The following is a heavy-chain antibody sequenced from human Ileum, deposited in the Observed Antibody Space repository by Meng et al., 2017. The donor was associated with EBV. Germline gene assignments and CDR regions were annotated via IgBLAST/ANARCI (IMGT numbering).Heavy chain of an antibody. V-gene: IGHV4-39*07. CDR3: VSAYDYGDYEAFAY. CDR1: GDSMSSSNYY. J-gene: IGHJ4*02. CDR2: IFYRGNT. D-gene: IGHD4-17*01. Sequence: HRQVQESGPGLVRPSETLSLTCSVSGDSMSSSNYYWGWIRQSPGKALECIGTIFYRGNTFYNPSLKTRLTISVDTSKNEFSLNLKSVTAADTAVYYCVSAYDYGDYEAFAYWGLGSLVTVSS.